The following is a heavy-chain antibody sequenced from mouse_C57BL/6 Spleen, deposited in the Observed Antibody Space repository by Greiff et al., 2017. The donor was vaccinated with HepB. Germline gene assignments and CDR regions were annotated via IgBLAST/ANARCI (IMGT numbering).Heavy chain of an antibody. V-gene: IGHV10-1*01. CDR3: VSADYYSNSSYAMDY. CDR2: IRSKSNNYAT. J-gene: IGHJ4*01. D-gene: IGHD2-5*01. Sequence: EVRLVESGGGLVQPKGSLKLSCAASGFSFNTYAMNWVRQAPGKGVEWVARIRSKSNNYATYYADSVKDRFTISRDDSESMLYLQMNNFKTEDTAMYYCVSADYYSNSSYAMDYWGQGTSVTVSS. CDR1: GFSFNTYA.